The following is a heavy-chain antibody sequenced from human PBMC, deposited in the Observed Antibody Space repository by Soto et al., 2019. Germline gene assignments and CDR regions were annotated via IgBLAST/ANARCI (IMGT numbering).Heavy chain of an antibody. V-gene: IGHV4-34*01. CDR1: GGSFSGYY. Sequence: PSETLSRTCAVYGGSFSGYYWSWIRQPPGKGLEWIGEINHSGSTNYNPSLKSRVTISVDKSKNQFSLKLSSVTAADTAVYYCAREPNYGGNAGYFDYWGQGTLVTVSS. CDR3: AREPNYGGNAGYFDY. D-gene: IGHD4-17*01. CDR2: INHSGST. J-gene: IGHJ4*02.